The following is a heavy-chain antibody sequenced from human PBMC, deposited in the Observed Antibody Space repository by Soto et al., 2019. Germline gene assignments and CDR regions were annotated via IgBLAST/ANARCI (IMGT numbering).Heavy chain of an antibody. J-gene: IGHJ4*02. CDR1: GGSISSYY. CDR2: IHYSGST. Sequence: SETLSLTCTVSGGSISSYYLNWIRQPPGKGLEWIGYIHYSGSTNYNPSLKSRVTISVDTSKNQFSLKLNSVTAADTAVYYCARATYSSGWYDYFDYWGQGTLVTVSS. V-gene: IGHV4-59*01. D-gene: IGHD6-19*01. CDR3: ARATYSSGWYDYFDY.